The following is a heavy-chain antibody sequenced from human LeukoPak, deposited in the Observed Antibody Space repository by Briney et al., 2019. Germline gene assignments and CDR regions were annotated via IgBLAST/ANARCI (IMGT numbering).Heavy chain of an antibody. Sequence: PGGSLRLSCAASGFTFSSYDIRWVRQATGKGLEWVSGIGTAGEIYYPGSVKGRFTISRENAKNSFYLQMNSLRAGDTAVYYCVRAAYSSTWYSRYFDLWGRGTLVTVSS. V-gene: IGHV3-13*01. J-gene: IGHJ2*01. CDR1: GFTFSSYD. CDR3: VRAAYSSTWYSRYFDL. D-gene: IGHD6-13*01. CDR2: IGTAGEI.